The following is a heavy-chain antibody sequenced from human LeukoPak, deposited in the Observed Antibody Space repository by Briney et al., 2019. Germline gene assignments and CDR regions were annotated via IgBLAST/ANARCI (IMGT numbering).Heavy chain of an antibody. J-gene: IGHJ4*02. CDR3: ARGGEQLTFDY. V-gene: IGHV4-39*07. D-gene: IGHD6-6*01. CDR1: GGSISSRSYY. CDR2: IYYSGSS. Sequence: SGTLSLTCTVSGGSISSRSYYWGWIRQRPGKGLEWIGSIYYSGSSYYNPSLKSRVTISVDTSKNQFSLKLSSVTAADTAVYYCARGGEQLTFDYWGQGTLVTVSS.